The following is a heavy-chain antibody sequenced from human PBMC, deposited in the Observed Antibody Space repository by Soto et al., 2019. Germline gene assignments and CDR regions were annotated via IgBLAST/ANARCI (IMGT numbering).Heavy chain of an antibody. CDR1: GFTFSTNA. Sequence: QVQLVESGGGVVQPGRSLRLSCAASGFTFSTNAMHWVRQAPGKGLEWVAVISYDGSTRYYADSMKGRFTISRDNSKNTLYLQMNSLRAVDTAVYYCAKQVSGWSYYFDYWGQGTLVTVSS. CDR3: AKQVSGWSYYFDY. J-gene: IGHJ4*02. D-gene: IGHD6-19*01. V-gene: IGHV3-30-3*02. CDR2: ISYDGSTR.